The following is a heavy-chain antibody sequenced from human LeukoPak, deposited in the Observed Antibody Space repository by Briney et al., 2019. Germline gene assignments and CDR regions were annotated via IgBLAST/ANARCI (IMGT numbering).Heavy chain of an antibody. CDR1: GFTFSSYA. V-gene: IGHV3-23*01. D-gene: IGHD2-2*01. Sequence: GRSLRLSCAASGFTFSSYAMHWVRQAPGKGLEWVSAISGSGGSTYYADSVKGRFTISRDNSKNTLYLQMNSLGAEDTAVYYCAKDLEGYCSSTSCSDYWGQGTLVTVSS. J-gene: IGHJ4*02. CDR2: ISGSGGST. CDR3: AKDLEGYCSSTSCSDY.